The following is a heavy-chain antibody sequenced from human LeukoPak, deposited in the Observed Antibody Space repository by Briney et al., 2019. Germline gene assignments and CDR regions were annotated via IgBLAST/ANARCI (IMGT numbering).Heavy chain of an antibody. CDR3: ARERTYFYDSSSDY. J-gene: IGHJ4*02. CDR2: ISSSSSTI. V-gene: IGHV3-48*02. D-gene: IGHD3-22*01. Sequence: PGGSLRLSCAASGFTFRTYSMNWVRQAPGKGLEWVSYISSSSSTIYYADSVKGRFTISRENAKNSLYLQMNSLRDEDTAVYYCARERTYFYDSSSDYWGQGTLVTVSS. CDR1: GFTFRTYS.